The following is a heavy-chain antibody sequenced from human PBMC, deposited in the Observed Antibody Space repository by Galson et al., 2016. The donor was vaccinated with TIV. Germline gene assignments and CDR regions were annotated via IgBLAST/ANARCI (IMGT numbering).Heavy chain of an antibody. CDR2: ITSKTYGATT. V-gene: IGHV3-49*03. D-gene: IGHD1-1*01. Sequence: SLRLSCAASGFTFGHYAVNWFRQAPGKGLEWVDFITSKTYGATTEYAASVKGRFTISRDDSRNIAYLQMNSLKTEDTAVYYCTRTAMGSTRNAFDIWGQGTVVTVSS. J-gene: IGHJ3*02. CDR1: GFTFGHYA. CDR3: TRTAMGSTRNAFDI.